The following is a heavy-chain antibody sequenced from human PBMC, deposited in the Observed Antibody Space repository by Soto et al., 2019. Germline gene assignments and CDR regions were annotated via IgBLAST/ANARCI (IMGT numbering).Heavy chain of an antibody. V-gene: IGHV3-30*18. D-gene: IGHD6-19*01. CDR2: ISYDGSTK. CDR3: AKDKYSSGWRFDY. Sequence: PGGSLRLSCPASGFTFSSYVRHWVRQAPGKGLEWVAVISYDGSTKYYADSVKGRVTISRDNSKTTLYLQMNSQRAEDTAVDYCAKDKYSSGWRFDYWGQVTLVTVSS. J-gene: IGHJ4*02. CDR1: GFTFSSYV.